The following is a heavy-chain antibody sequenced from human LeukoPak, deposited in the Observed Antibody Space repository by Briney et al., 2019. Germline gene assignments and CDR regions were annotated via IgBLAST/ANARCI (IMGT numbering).Heavy chain of an antibody. Sequence: GGSLRLSCAASGFTFSSYSMNWVRQAPGKGLEWVSVIYSGGSTYYADSVKGRFTISRDDSKNTLHLQMNSLRAEDTAVYYCARDQSYYGLGLGYWGQGTLVTVSS. J-gene: IGHJ4*02. CDR2: IYSGGST. D-gene: IGHD3-10*01. CDR3: ARDQSYYGLGLGY. CDR1: GFTFSSYS. V-gene: IGHV3-66*01.